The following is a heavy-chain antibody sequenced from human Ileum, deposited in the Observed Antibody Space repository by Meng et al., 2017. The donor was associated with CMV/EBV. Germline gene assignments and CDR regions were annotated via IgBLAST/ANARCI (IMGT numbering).Heavy chain of an antibody. Sequence: CRASGFTLTTCYLRWVHRAPGQGLEWMGIIDPSDGNTTYTQKFRGRVTVIRDTSASTVYMELSSLRSEDTAVYYCARAPTIFERFDPWGQGTLVTVSS. CDR1: GFTLTTCY. J-gene: IGHJ5*02. CDR3: ARAPTIFERFDP. CDR2: IDPSDGNT. V-gene: IGHV1-46*01. D-gene: IGHD3-3*01.